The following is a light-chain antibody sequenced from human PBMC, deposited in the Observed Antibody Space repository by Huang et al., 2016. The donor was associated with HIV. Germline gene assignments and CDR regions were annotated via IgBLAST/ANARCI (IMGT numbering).Light chain of an antibody. V-gene: IGKV1-NL1*01. CDR1: QDIKNS. Sequence: DIQMTQSPSSLFASVGDRVTITCRASQDIKNSLAWYQQKPGKAPKVLLYAASRLQSGVPFRFGGSGSGTDYILSITNLQAEDVATYYCQQYYSSLPLSFGGGTKVEIK. J-gene: IGKJ4*01. CDR3: QQYYSSLPLS. CDR2: AAS.